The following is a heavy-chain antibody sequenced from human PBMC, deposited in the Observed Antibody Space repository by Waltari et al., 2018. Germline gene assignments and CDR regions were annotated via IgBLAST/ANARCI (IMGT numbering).Heavy chain of an antibody. CDR2: IGTIGSPI. J-gene: IGHJ4*02. CDR1: GFTFSIYE. D-gene: IGHD1-1*01. CDR3: ARRFNL. Sequence: EEQLVESGGGLVQPGGSLRLSCAASGFTFSIYEMNWVRQAQGKGLEWVSHIGTIGSPIYYADSVKGRFTISRDNAKNSLYLHMSSLRAEDAAVYYCARRFNLWGRGTLVTVSS. V-gene: IGHV3-48*03.